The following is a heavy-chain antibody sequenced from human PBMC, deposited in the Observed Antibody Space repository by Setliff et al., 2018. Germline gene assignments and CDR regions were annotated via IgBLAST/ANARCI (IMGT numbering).Heavy chain of an antibody. Sequence: ETLSLTCTVSGYPINTHYWSWIRQSPGKGLEWIGYFHISGNVRSVNYNPSLKSRVTISVDTSNNQFSLTLRSVTAADMAVYYCARGLNTESWTPLYWSPGTLVTVSS. V-gene: IGHV4-4*08. CDR2: FHISGNVRSV. CDR3: ARGLNTESWTPLY. J-gene: IGHJ4*02. CDR1: GYPINTHY. D-gene: IGHD2-15*01.